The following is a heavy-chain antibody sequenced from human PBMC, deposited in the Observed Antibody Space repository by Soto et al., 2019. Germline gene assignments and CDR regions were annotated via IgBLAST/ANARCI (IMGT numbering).Heavy chain of an antibody. CDR1: GGTFSSYA. D-gene: IGHD5-18*01. CDR2: IIPIFGTA. J-gene: IGHJ4*02. Sequence: SVKVSCKAAGGTFSSYAISWVRQAPGQGLEWMGGIIPIFGTANYAQKFQGRVTITADESTSTAYMELSSLRSEDTAVYYCASGTPLIQLWSNFDYCGQGTLVTVSS. V-gene: IGHV1-69*13. CDR3: ASGTPLIQLWSNFDY.